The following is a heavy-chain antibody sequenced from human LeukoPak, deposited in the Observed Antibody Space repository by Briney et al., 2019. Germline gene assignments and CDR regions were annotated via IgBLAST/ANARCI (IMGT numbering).Heavy chain of an antibody. Sequence: GGSLRLSSAASGFTFNTYGMNWVRQAPGKGLEGVAFISTSSSYIYYADSVKGRFTISRDNAKNSFYLQINSLRVEDTAVYYCARDNGFGSGTYSSDYWGQGTLVAVSS. CDR1: GFTFNTYG. CDR2: ISTSSSYI. D-gene: IGHD1-26*01. J-gene: IGHJ4*02. CDR3: ARDNGFGSGTYSSDY. V-gene: IGHV3-21*01.